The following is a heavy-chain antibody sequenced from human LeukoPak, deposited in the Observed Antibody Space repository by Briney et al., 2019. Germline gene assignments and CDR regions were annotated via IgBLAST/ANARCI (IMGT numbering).Heavy chain of an antibody. D-gene: IGHD2-15*01. CDR1: GFTFSSYA. CDR2: MSYDGSNK. CDR3: ARALGYCSGGTCYYRLVDY. Sequence: GGSLRLSCAASGFTFSSYAMHWVRQAPGKGLEWVAAMSYDGSNKYYADSVKDRFTISRDNSKNTLYLQMNSPGAEDTAVYYCARALGYCSGGTCYYRLVDYWGQGTLVTVSS. J-gene: IGHJ4*02. V-gene: IGHV3-30-3*01.